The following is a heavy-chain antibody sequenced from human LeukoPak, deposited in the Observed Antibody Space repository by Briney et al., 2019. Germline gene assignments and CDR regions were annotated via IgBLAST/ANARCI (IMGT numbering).Heavy chain of an antibody. CDR1: GFTFSSYG. Sequence: GGSLRLSCAASGFTFSSYGMHWVRQAPGKGLEWVAVIWYGGSNKYYADSVKGRFTISRDNSKNTLYLQMNSLRAEDTAVYYCAKEKSYYYDSSGYIPYYFDYWGQGTLVTVSS. CDR2: IWYGGSNK. J-gene: IGHJ4*02. D-gene: IGHD3-22*01. V-gene: IGHV3-33*06. CDR3: AKEKSYYYDSSGYIPYYFDY.